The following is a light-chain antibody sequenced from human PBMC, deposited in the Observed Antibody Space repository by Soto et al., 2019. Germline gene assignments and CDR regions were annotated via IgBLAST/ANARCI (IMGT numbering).Light chain of an antibody. CDR2: KIS. CDR3: MQATQFPRT. CDR1: QGLLRKDGASC. J-gene: IGKJ1*01. V-gene: IGKV2-24*01. Sequence: DVVITQTTLSSPVTLGHPASISFSSSQGLLRKDGASCLGWLQQRPGQPPRIIIYKISNRLSGIPDRFSGSGAGTDFTLKISRVEAEDVGVYYCMQATQFPRTFGQGTKVDIK.